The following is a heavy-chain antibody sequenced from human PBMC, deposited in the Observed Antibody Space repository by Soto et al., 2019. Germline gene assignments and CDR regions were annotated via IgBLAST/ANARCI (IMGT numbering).Heavy chain of an antibody. Sequence: EVQLVESGGGLVKPGGSLRLSCAASGFTFSSAWMNWVRQAPGKGLEWVGRVKSKIDGGTTANATPVKGRFSTSRDVAKNTLYHNITRKKAEDEAVYYCATGRGDLLYWGLGTQVTVTS. CDR3: ATGRGDLLY. J-gene: IGHJ4*02. V-gene: IGHV3-15*07. D-gene: IGHD1-26*01. CDR2: VKSKIDGGTT. CDR1: GFTFSSAW.